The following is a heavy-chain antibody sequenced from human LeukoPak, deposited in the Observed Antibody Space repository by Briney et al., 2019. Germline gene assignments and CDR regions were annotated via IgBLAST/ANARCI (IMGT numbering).Heavy chain of an antibody. Sequence: SETLSLTCTVSGGSIRSYYWSWIRQPPGKGLEWIGYIYYSGSTNYNPSLKSRVTISVDTSKNHFSLKLSSVTAADTAVYYCARHVVRGYRYFDLWGRGTLVTVSS. CDR2: IYYSGST. V-gene: IGHV4-59*01. CDR1: GGSIRSYY. J-gene: IGHJ2*01. D-gene: IGHD3-10*01. CDR3: ARHVVRGYRYFDL.